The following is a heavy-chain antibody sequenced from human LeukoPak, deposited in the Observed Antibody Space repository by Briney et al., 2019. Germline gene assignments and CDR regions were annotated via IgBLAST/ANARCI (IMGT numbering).Heavy chain of an antibody. CDR3: ARSHARYNWFDP. D-gene: IGHD2-2*01. Sequence: SETLSLTCTVSGGSISSYYWSWIRQPPGEGLEWIGYIYYSGSTNYNPSLKSRVTISVDTSKNQFSLKLSSVTAADTAVYYCARSHARYNWFDPWGQGTLVTVSS. V-gene: IGHV4-59*01. CDR1: GGSISSYY. CDR2: IYYSGST. J-gene: IGHJ5*02.